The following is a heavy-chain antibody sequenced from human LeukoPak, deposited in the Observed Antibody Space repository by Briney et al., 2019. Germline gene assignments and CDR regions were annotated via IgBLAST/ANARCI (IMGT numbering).Heavy chain of an antibody. D-gene: IGHD2-15*01. CDR2: IYSGGSR. CDR1: GITVNTNY. J-gene: IGHJ4*02. CDR3: ARDKVVAAKASDY. Sequence: PGGSLRLSCAASGITVNTNYMSWVRQAPGKGLEWVSVIYSGGSRYYADSVKGRFTISRDNSKNTLYLQMDSLRAEDTAVYYCARDKVVAAKASDYWGQGTLVTVSS. V-gene: IGHV3-53*01.